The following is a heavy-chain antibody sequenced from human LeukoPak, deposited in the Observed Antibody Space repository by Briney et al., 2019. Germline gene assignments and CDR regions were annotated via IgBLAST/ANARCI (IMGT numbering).Heavy chain of an antibody. Sequence: GGSLRLSCTASGFTFGDNTMSWFRPAPGKGLEWIGFIRRNTYGGTTEYAASVKGRFTISRDDSKSIAYLQMNSLKTEDTAVYYCTRASAVVTQTFDYWGQGNLVTVSS. CDR2: IRRNTYGGTT. V-gene: IGHV3-49*03. CDR1: GFTFGDNT. J-gene: IGHJ4*02. D-gene: IGHD2-21*02. CDR3: TRASAVVTQTFDY.